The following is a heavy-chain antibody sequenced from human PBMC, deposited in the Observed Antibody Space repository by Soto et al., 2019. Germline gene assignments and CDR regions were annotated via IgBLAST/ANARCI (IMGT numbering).Heavy chain of an antibody. CDR2: ISCHGEK. V-gene: IGHV2-5*01. CDR1: GFSLNTRGLG. Sequence: QITLKEAGPTLEKHTHTLTLNCTFSGFSLNTRGLGVGWIRQPPGKALEWLAVISCHGEKRYSPSLKSSVTITKDTSELQGVSTKTNIDSVYTRADSCSPRRGDIFTGHYYLDYWGQGTLVTVSS. D-gene: IGHD3-9*01. CDR3: SPRRGDIFTGHYYLDY. J-gene: IGHJ4*02.